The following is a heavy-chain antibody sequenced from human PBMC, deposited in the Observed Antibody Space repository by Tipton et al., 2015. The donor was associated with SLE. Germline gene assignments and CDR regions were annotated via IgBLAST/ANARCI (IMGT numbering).Heavy chain of an antibody. J-gene: IGHJ5*02. Sequence: TLSLTCTVSGGSFTSNYWSWIRQPPGKGLEWIGCMHYSGSYAYHASLRSRVTILVDTSKKQISLKLTSVTAADTAIYYWARDQEMSSGENRFDPWGQGTLVTVSS. CDR1: GGSFTSNY. CDR2: MHYSGSY. D-gene: IGHD5-24*01. V-gene: IGHV4-59*01. CDR3: ARDQEMSSGENRFDP.